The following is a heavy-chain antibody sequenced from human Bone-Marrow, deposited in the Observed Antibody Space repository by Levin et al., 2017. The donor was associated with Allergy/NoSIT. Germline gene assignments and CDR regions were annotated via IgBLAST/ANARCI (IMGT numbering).Heavy chain of an antibody. V-gene: IGHV4-39*01. J-gene: IGHJ4*02. CDR1: GGSMRSTDYY. CDR3: ARAYNWNSNPGGPFDY. D-gene: IGHD1-7*01. CDR2: INCSGVT. Sequence: PSETLSLTCTVSGGSMRSTDYYWVWIRQPPGKGLDWIGGINCSGVTHYNASLESRVTISVDTSKKQFFLKLGSVTAADTAVYFCARAYNWNSNPGGPFDYWGQGTLVAVSS.